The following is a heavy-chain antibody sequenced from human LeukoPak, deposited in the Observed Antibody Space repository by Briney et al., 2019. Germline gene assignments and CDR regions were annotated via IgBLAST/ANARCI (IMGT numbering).Heavy chain of an antibody. CDR3: ARDSPAQLERHPVGVDY. V-gene: IGHV1-46*01. CDR2: INPSGGST. J-gene: IGHJ4*02. CDR1: GYTFTNYY. Sequence: GASVKVSCKASGYTFTNYYMHWVRQAPGQGLEWMGIINPSGGSTNYAQKFQGRVTMTRDTSTSTVYMELSSLRSEDTAVYFCARDSPAQLERHPVGVDYWGQGTLVTVSS. D-gene: IGHD1-1*01.